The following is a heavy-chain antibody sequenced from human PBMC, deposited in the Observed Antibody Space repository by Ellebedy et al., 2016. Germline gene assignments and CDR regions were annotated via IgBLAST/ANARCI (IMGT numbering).Heavy chain of an antibody. J-gene: IGHJ5*02. CDR3: ARGYCSSTSCSINWFDP. D-gene: IGHD2-2*01. Sequence: ASVKVSXXASGYTFTGYYIHWVRQAPGQGLEWMGWINPNSGGTNYAQKFQGRVTMTRDTSISTAYMELSRLRSDDTAVYYCARGYCSSTSCSINWFDPWGQGTLVTVSS. CDR1: GYTFTGYY. V-gene: IGHV1-2*02. CDR2: INPNSGGT.